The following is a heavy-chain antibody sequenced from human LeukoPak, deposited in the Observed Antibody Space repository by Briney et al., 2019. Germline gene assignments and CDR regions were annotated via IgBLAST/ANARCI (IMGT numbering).Heavy chain of an antibody. V-gene: IGHV3-48*01. Sequence: GGSLRLSCAASGFSFGDYSMSWVRQAPGKGLEWISYIGISSGNTYYADSVKGRFTISGDKARDSLYLQMNSPRVEDTAVYYCARDYKYAFDNWGQGTLVTVSS. CDR3: ARDYKYAFDN. D-gene: IGHD5-24*01. CDR2: IGISSGNT. J-gene: IGHJ4*02. CDR1: GFSFGDYS.